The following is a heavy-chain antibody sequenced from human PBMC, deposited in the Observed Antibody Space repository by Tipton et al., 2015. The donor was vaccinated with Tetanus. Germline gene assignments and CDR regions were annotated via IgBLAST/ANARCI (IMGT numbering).Heavy chain of an antibody. J-gene: IGHJ5*01. CDR1: GFNFEDSA. V-gene: IGHV3-9*01. CDR3: AKGGGSWHLGWVAS. Sequence: SLRLSCVASGFNFEDSAMHWVRRGPGKGLEWVSGINWNGGTTDYADSVKGRFTISRDNAKKSLYLQMNSLRSEDTALYYCAKGGGSWHLGWVASWGQGTLVTVSS. CDR2: INWNGGTT. D-gene: IGHD2-15*01.